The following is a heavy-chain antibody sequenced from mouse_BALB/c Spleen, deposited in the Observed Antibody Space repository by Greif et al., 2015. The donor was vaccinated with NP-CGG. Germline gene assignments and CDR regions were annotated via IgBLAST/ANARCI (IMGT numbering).Heavy chain of an antibody. CDR1: GYTFTDYA. CDR2: ISTYYGDA. D-gene: IGHD1-1*01. Sequence: QVQLQQPGAELVRPGVSVKISCKGSGYTFTDYAMHWVKQSHAKSLEWIGVISTYYGDASYNQKFKGKATMTVDKSSSTAYMELARLTSEDSAIYYCARRVYGSSFDYWGQGTTLTVSS. V-gene: IGHV1S137*01. J-gene: IGHJ2*01. CDR3: ARRVYGSSFDY.